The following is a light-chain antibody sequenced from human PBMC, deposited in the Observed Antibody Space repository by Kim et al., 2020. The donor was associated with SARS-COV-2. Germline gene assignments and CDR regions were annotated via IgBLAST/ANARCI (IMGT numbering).Light chain of an antibody. Sequence: EIVLTQSPATLSLSPGERATLSCRASQSIRTSLAWYQQKPGQVPRLLIYYTSRRATGIPARFSGSGSGTDFTLTINSLQSEDFAVYYCQQRSNWPATFGGGTKVDIK. J-gene: IGKJ4*01. CDR1: QSIRTS. CDR3: QQRSNWPAT. CDR2: YTS. V-gene: IGKV3-11*01.